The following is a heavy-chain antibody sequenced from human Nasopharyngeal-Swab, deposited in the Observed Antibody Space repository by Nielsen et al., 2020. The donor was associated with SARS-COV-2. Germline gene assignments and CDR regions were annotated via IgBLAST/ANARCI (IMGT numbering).Heavy chain of an antibody. V-gene: IGHV7-4-1*02. J-gene: IGHJ6*02. CDR2: INTNTGNP. CDR3: ARRSLYYYYYGMDV. Sequence: ASVKVSCKASGYTFTSYAMNWVRQAPAQGLEWMGWINTNTGNPTYAQGFTGRFVFSLDTSVSTAYLQISSLKAEDTAVYYCARRSLYYYYYGMDVWGQGTTVTVSS. CDR1: GYTFTSYA. D-gene: IGHD5-24*01.